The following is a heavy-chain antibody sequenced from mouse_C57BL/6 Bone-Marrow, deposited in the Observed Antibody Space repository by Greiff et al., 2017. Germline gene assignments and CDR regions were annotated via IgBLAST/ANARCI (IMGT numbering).Heavy chain of an antibody. V-gene: IGHV1-55*01. J-gene: IGHJ3*01. CDR1: GYTFTSYW. Sequence: QVQLQQPGAELVKPGASVKMSCKASGYTFTSYWITWVKQRPGQGLEWIGDIYPGSGSTNYNEKFKSKATLTVDTSSSTAYMQLSSLTSEDSAVYYCARSYDGSSYRFAYWGQGTLVTVSA. D-gene: IGHD1-1*01. CDR3: ARSYDGSSYRFAY. CDR2: IYPGSGST.